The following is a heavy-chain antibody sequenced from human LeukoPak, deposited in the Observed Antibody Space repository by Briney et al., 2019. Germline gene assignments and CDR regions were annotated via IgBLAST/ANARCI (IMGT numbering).Heavy chain of an antibody. Sequence: SETLSLTCTVSGGSIISYYWSWVRQPPGEGLEWGGYIYYSGSTNYNPSLKSRVTISVDTSKNQFSLKLSSVTAADTAVYYCARTPYYYGSGSYFDYWGQGTLVTVSS. CDR2: IYYSGST. J-gene: IGHJ4*02. CDR3: ARTPYYYGSGSYFDY. D-gene: IGHD3-10*01. CDR1: GGSIISYY. V-gene: IGHV4-59*01.